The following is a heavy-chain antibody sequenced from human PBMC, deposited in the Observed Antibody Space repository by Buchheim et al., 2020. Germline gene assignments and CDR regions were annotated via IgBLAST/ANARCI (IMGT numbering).Heavy chain of an antibody. CDR3: AREKRNDEVYYFDY. CDR2: IKQDGSEK. D-gene: IGHD1-1*01. J-gene: IGHJ4*02. Sequence: VQLQQWGAGLLKPSETLSLTCAVYGGSFSGYYWSWVRQAPGKGLEWVANIKQDGSEKYYVDSVKGRFTISRDNAKKSLYLQMNSLRAEDTAVYYCAREKRNDEVYYFDYWGQGTL. CDR1: GGSFSGYY. V-gene: IGHV3-7*01.